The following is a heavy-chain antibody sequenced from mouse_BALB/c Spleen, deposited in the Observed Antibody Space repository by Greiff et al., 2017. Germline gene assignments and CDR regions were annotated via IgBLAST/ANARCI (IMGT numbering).Heavy chain of an antibody. V-gene: IGHV14-1*02. CDR3: ARRRTYDGFAY. D-gene: IGHD2-14*01. CDR1: GFNIKDYY. J-gene: IGHJ3*01. CDR2: IDPENGNT. Sequence: EVQLQQSGAELVRPGALVKLSCKASGFNIKDYYMHWVKQRPEQGLEWIGWIDPENGNTIYDPKFQGKASITADTSSNTAYLQLSSLTSEDTAVYYCARRRTYDGFAYWGQGTLVTVSA.